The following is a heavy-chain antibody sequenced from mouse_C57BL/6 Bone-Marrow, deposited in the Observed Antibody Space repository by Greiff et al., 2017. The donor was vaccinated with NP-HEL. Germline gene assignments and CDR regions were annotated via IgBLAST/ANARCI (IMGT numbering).Heavy chain of an antibody. CDR1: GFTFSDYG. V-gene: IGHV5-17*01. D-gene: IGHD4-1*01. CDR3: ARNQTGTWFAY. J-gene: IGHJ3*01. CDR2: ISSGSSTI. Sequence: EVMLVESGGGLVKPGGSLKLSCAASGFTFSDYGMHWVRQAPEKGLEWVAYISSGSSTIYYADTVKGRFTISRDNAKNTLFLQMTSLRSEDTAMYYCARNQTGTWFAYWGQGTLVTVSA.